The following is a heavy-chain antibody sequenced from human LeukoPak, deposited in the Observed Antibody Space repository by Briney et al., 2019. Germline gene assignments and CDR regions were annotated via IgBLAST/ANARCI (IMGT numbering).Heavy chain of an antibody. J-gene: IGHJ3*02. CDR2: INPSGGST. CDR3: AREHYYDSSGRGAFDI. CDR1: GYTFTSYY. V-gene: IGHV1-46*01. Sequence: GASVKVSCKASGYTFTSYYMRWVRQAPGQGLEWMGIINPSGGSTSYAQKFQGRVTMTRDTSTSTVYMELSSLRSEDTAVYYCAREHYYDSSGRGAFDIWGQGTMVTVSS. D-gene: IGHD3-22*01.